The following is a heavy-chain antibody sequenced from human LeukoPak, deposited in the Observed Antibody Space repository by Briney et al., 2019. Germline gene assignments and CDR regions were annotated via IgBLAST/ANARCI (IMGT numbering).Heavy chain of an antibody. CDR3: ARGAVRLLLFGDSGRKSKTYFDY. Sequence: ASVKVSCKASGYTFTNYGITWMGQAPGQGLEWMGWISAYNGKTNYAQKLQGRVTMTTDTSTSTAYMELRSLRSDDTAVYYCARGAVRLLLFGDSGRKSKTYFDYWGQGTLVTVSS. J-gene: IGHJ4*02. CDR2: ISAYNGKT. V-gene: IGHV1-18*01. D-gene: IGHD3-10*01. CDR1: GYTFTNYG.